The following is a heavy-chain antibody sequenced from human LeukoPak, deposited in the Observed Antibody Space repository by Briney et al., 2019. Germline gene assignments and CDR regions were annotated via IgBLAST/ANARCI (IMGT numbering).Heavy chain of an antibody. CDR1: GITLSNYG. D-gene: IGHD3-22*01. V-gene: IGHV3-23*01. Sequence: QTGGSLRLSCAVSGITLSNYGIRWVRQAPGKGLGWVLGISGSGGKPYYAEYLKDRFTISRDNSKNTLYLQMNSLRAEDTAVYFCAKRGVVIRVILVGFHKEAYYFDSWGQGALVTVSS. CDR3: AKRGVVIRVILVGFHKEAYYFDS. CDR2: ISGSGGKP. J-gene: IGHJ4*02.